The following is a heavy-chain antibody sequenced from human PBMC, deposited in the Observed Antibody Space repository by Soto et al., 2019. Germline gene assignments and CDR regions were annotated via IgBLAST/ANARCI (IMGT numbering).Heavy chain of an antibody. Sequence: SETLSLTCAVSGGSISSSNWWSWVRQPPGKGLEWIGEIYHSGSTNYNPSLKSRVTISVDNSKNHFSLKLGSVTAADTAVYYCARTPPYCSGTFDPWGQGPLVTVSS. D-gene: IGHD2-15*01. J-gene: IGHJ5*02. CDR3: ARTPPYCSGTFDP. CDR2: IYHSGST. V-gene: IGHV4-4*02. CDR1: GGSISSSNW.